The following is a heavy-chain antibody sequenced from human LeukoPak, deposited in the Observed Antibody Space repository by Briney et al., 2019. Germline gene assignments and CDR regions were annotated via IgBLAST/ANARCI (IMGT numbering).Heavy chain of an antibody. J-gene: IGHJ5*02. D-gene: IGHD3-22*01. CDR1: GFTLSSYA. CDR2: ISGSGGST. CDR3: AKEPNYYDSSGYYGNWFDP. Sequence: GGSLRLSCAASGFTLSSYAMSWVRQAPGKGLEWVSAISGSGGSTCYADSVKGRFTISRDNSKNTLYLQMNSLRAEDTAVYYCAKEPNYYDSSGYYGNWFDPWGQGTLVTVSS. V-gene: IGHV3-23*01.